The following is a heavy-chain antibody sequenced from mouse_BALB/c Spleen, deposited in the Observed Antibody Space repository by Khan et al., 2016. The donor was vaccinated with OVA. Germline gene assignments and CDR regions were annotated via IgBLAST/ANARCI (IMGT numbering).Heavy chain of an antibody. Sequence: EVQLQESGPGLVKPSQSLSLTCTVTGYSITSDYAWNWIRQFPGNKLEWMGYISYSGSSLYNPSLKSRISITRDTSKNQFFLQLNSVTTEDTAPYYCARGVGYFDYWGQGTTLTVSS. CDR2: ISYSGSS. J-gene: IGHJ2*01. CDR3: ARGVGYFDY. CDR1: GYSITSDYA. V-gene: IGHV3-2*02.